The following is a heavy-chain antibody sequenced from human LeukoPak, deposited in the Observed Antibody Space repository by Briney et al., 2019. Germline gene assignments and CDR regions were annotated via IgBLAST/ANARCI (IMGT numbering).Heavy chain of an antibody. J-gene: IGHJ4*02. V-gene: IGHV3-11*06. CDR3: ARDRNWGPDY. CDR1: GVTFSLYE. Sequence: KPGGSLRLSCVASGVTFSLYEMNWVRQAPGKGLEWVSYISGASSYTNDADSVKGRFTISRDNAKNSLYLQMNSLRAEDTAVYYCARDRNWGPDYWGQGTLVTVSS. CDR2: ISGASSYT. D-gene: IGHD7-27*01.